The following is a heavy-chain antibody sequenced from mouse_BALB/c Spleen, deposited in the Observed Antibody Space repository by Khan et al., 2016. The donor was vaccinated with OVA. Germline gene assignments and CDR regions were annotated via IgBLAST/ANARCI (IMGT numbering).Heavy chain of an antibody. Sequence: EVQLQESGPGLVKPSQTVSLTCTVTGYSITNGNHWWNWIRQVSGNKLEWMGSISPSGRPASNPSLKSQISITRDTSKNQLFMQLNSVTIEDIATYYCASDDGYYGYAMSYWGQGTSVTVSS. V-gene: IGHV3-4*02. CDR2: ISPSGRP. CDR3: ASDDGYYGYAMSY. CDR1: GYSITNGNHW. D-gene: IGHD2-3*01. J-gene: IGHJ4*01.